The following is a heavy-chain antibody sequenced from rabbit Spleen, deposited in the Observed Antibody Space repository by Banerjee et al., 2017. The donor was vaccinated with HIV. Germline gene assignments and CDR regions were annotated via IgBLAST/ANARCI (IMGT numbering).Heavy chain of an antibody. Sequence: QEQLVESGGGLVQPEGSLTLTCTASGIDFSSNAIYWVRQAPGKGLELIACIYTGSSSVTHYATWAKGRFTISKTSSTTVTLQLNSLTAADTATYFCAKYGRAGDGYSEGAFDPWGPGTLVTVS. D-gene: IGHD7-1*01. CDR1: GIDFSSNA. V-gene: IGHV1S45*01. CDR2: IYTGSSSVT. CDR3: AKYGRAGDGYSEGAFDP. J-gene: IGHJ2*01.